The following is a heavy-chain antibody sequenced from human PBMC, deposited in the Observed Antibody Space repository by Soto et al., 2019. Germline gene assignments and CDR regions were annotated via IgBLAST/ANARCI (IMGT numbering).Heavy chain of an antibody. CDR1: GFTFSSYS. V-gene: IGHV3-21*06. CDR3: ASHPRDSSGYWYYFDY. D-gene: IGHD3-22*01. CDR2: ISSSSSYI. Sequence: EVQLVESGGGLVKPGGSLRLPCAASGFTFSSYSMNWVRQAPGKGLEWVSSISSSSSYIYYADSVKGRFTISRDNAKNSLYLQMNSLRAADTAVYYCASHPRDSSGYWYYFDYWGQGTLVTVSS. J-gene: IGHJ4*02.